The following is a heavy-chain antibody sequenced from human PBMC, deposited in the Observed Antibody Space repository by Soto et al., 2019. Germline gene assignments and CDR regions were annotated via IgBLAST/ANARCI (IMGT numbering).Heavy chain of an antibody. D-gene: IGHD6-6*01. CDR3: ARDRSNSPDYFDY. V-gene: IGHV4-34*01. J-gene: IGHJ4*02. CDR2: IYYSGRT. CDR1: GGSFSGYY. Sequence: QVQLQQWGAGLLKPSETLSLTCAVYGGSFSGYYWSWIRQPPGKGLEWIGYIYYSGRTDYNPSLKSRVIISIDTSKNQFSLNLNSVSAADTAVYYCARDRSNSPDYFDYWGQGTLVTVSS.